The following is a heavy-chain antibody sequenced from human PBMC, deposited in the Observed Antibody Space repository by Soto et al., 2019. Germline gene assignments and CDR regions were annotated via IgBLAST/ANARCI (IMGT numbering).Heavy chain of an antibody. D-gene: IGHD2-15*01. CDR3: AREVVRSGYYGMDV. J-gene: IGHJ6*02. Sequence: PSETLSLTCTVSGGSISSGGYYWSWIRQHPGKGLEWIGYIYYSGSTYYNPSLKSRVTISVDTSKNQFSLKLSSVTAADTAVYYCAREVVRSGYYGMDVWGQGTTVTVSS. CDR2: IYYSGST. CDR1: GGSISSGGYY. V-gene: IGHV4-31*03.